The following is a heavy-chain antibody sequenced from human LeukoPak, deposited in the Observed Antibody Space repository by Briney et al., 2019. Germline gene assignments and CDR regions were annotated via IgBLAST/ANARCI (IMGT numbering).Heavy chain of an antibody. CDR2: INPSGGST. CDR1: GYTFTSYY. Sequence: ASVKVSCKASGYTFTSYYMHWVRQAPGQGLEWMGIINPSGGSTSYARKFQGRVTMTRDTPTSTVYMELSSLRSEDTAVYYCAREGAATVFPFDYWGQGTLVTVSS. D-gene: IGHD3-16*01. J-gene: IGHJ4*02. V-gene: IGHV1-46*01. CDR3: AREGAATVFPFDY.